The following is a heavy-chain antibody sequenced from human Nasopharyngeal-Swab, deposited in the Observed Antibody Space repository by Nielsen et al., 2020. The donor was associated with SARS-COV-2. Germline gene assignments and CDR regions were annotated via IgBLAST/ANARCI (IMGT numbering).Heavy chain of an antibody. CDR2: IKQDGSEK. Sequence: GGSLRLSCAASGFTFSSYWMSWVRQAPGKGLEWVANIKQDGSEKYYVDSVKGRFTISRDNAKNSLYLQMNSLRAEDTTVYYCARFDWLPYFDYWGQGTLVTVSS. D-gene: IGHD3-9*01. CDR3: ARFDWLPYFDY. V-gene: IGHV3-7*03. CDR1: GFTFSSYW. J-gene: IGHJ4*02.